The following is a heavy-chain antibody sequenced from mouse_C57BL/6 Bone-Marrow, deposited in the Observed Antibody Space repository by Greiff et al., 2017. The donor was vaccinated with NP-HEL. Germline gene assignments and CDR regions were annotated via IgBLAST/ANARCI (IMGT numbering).Heavy chain of an antibody. J-gene: IGHJ2*01. CDR2: IDPETGGT. CDR1: GYTFTDYE. D-gene: IGHD6-1*01. V-gene: IGHV1-15*01. CDR3: TRLGPRHYFDY. Sequence: VQLQQSGAELVRPGASVTLSCKASGYTFTDYEMHWVKQTPVHGLEWIGAIDPETGGTAYNQKFKGKAILPADKSSSTAYRGLRSLTSEDSAVYDCTRLGPRHYFDYWGQGTTLTVSS.